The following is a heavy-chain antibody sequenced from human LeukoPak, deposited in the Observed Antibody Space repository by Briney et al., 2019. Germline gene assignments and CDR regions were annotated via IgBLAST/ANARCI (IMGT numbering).Heavy chain of an antibody. V-gene: IGHV4-59*01. D-gene: IGHD1-26*01. CDR1: GGSISSYY. CDR2: IYYSGST. Sequence: SSETLSLTCTVSGGSISSYYWSWIRQPPWKGLEWIGYIYYSGSTNYNPSLKSRVTISVDTSKNQFSLKLSSVTAADTAVYYCARERWFSGSHFDYWGQGTLVTVSS. CDR3: ARERWFSGSHFDY. J-gene: IGHJ4*02.